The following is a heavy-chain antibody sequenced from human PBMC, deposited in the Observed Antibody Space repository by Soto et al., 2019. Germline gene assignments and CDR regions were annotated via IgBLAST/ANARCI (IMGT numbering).Heavy chain of an antibody. CDR3: AKGDAFILAV. D-gene: IGHD1-26*01. V-gene: IGHV3-53*02. Sequence: EVQVLATGGGLIQPGGSLRLSCEASGFTVNSNYMSWVRQAPGEGLQWVSITNTGGTTYYADSVKGRFTVSRDNSKNTLYLRKNSLRAEDTAAYYCAKGDAFILAVWGQGTTVSVSS. CDR1: GFTVNSNY. CDR2: TNTGGTT. J-gene: IGHJ6*02.